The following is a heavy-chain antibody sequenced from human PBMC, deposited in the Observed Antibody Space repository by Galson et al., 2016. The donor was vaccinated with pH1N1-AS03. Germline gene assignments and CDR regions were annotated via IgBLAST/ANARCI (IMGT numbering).Heavy chain of an antibody. CDR3: VRQGNKYHRNAFDL. CDR2: IHFSGST. Sequence: ETLSLTCVVSGDSMSGYWWNWIRQPPGKGLEWMGYIHFSGSTIYNPSLRGRVTMSIDRSKTQFSLKLTSATTADTALYFCVRQGNKYHRNAFDLWGEGTMVTVSS. V-gene: IGHV4-59*03. D-gene: IGHD2/OR15-2a*01. CDR1: GDSMSGYW. J-gene: IGHJ3*01.